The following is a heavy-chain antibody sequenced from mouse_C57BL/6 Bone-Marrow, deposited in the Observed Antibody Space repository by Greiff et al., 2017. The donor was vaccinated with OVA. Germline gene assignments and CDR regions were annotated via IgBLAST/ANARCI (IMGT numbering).Heavy chain of an antibody. J-gene: IGHJ4*01. CDR2: IDPETGGT. CDR1: GYTFTDYE. V-gene: IGHV1-15*01. D-gene: IGHD2-5*01. Sequence: QVQLKQSGAELVRPGASVTLSCKASGYTFTDYEMHWVKQTPVRGLEWIGAIDPETGGTAYNQKFKGKAILTADKSSSTAYMELRSLTSEDSAVYYCTRGYSNYYAMDYWGQGTSVTVSS. CDR3: TRGYSNYYAMDY.